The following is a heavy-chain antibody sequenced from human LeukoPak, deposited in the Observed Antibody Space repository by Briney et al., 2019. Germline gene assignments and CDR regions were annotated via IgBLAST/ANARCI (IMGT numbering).Heavy chain of an antibody. V-gene: IGHV4-39*01. CDR1: GGSISSSSYY. J-gene: IGHJ5*02. CDR2: IYYSGST. Sequence: PSETLSLTCTVSGGSISSSSYYWGWIRQPPGKGLEWIGSIYYSGSTYSNPSLKSQVTISVDTSKNQFSLKLSSVTAADTAVYYCARHNSGWYKWFDPWGQGTLVTVSS. CDR3: ARHNSGWYKWFDP. D-gene: IGHD6-19*01.